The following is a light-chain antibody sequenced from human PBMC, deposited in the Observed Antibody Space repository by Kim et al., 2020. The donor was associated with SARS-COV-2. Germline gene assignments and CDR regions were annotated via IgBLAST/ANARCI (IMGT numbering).Light chain of an antibody. J-gene: IGLJ1*01. CDR3: QAWDSSTYV. CDR1: KLGDKY. CDR2: QDS. V-gene: IGLV3-1*01. Sequence: SYELTQPPSVSVSPGQTASITCSGDKLGDKYACWYQQKPGQSPVLVIYQDSKRPSGIPERFSGSNSGNTATLTISETQAMDEADYYCQAWDSSTYV.